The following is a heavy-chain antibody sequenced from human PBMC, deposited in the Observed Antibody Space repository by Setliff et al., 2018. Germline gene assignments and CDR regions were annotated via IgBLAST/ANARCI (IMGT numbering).Heavy chain of an antibody. V-gene: IGHV4-39*06. D-gene: IGHD1-26*01. J-gene: IGHJ6*03. CDR2: IYYRGRT. Sequence: KPSETLSLTCTVSGASLSSGTYYWGWIRQPPGKGLEWIGRIYYRGRTNHNPSLKSRVIISLEMSKKQFALKVSSVTAADTAVYYCARHVGVRDYYYMDVWGKGTTVTVSS. CDR1: GASLSSGTYY. CDR3: ARHVGVRDYYYMDV.